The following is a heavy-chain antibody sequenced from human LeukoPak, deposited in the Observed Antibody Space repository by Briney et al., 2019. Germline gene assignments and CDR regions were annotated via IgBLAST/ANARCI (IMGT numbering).Heavy chain of an antibody. CDR3: AKRVPYSSSSVYFDS. D-gene: IGHD6-6*01. CDR2: VSDTGRDI. V-gene: IGHV3-23*01. CDR1: GFTFSSYG. J-gene: IGHJ4*02. Sequence: GGSLRLSCSASGFTFSSYGMSWVRQAPGKGLEWVSAVSDTGRDIYYADSVKGRFTISKDDSKNTLFLQMNSLRAEDTAVYYCAKRVPYSSSSVYFDSWGQGTLVTVSS.